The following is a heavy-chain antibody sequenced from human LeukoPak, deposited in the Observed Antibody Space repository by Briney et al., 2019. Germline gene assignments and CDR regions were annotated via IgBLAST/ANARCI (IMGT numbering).Heavy chain of an antibody. V-gene: IGHV6-1*01. J-gene: IGHJ4*02. D-gene: IGHD3-10*01. CDR2: TYYRSKWYN. Sequence: SQTLSLTCAISGDSVSSNSAAWNWIRQSPSRGLEWLGRTYYRSKWYNDYAVSVKSRITINPDTSKNQFSLQLNSVTPEDTAVYYCARTVIMVRGVIIANYSYYWGQGTLVTVSS. CDR3: ARTVIMVRGVIIANYSYY. CDR1: GDSVSSNSAA.